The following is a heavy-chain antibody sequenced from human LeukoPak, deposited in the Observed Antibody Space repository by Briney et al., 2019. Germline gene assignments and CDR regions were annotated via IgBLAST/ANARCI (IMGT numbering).Heavy chain of an antibody. CDR3: ARGNSYYDSSGYFPWESFQH. V-gene: IGHV4-59*01. CDR2: IYYSGST. CDR1: GGSISSYY. D-gene: IGHD3-22*01. Sequence: SETLSLTCTVSGGSISSYYWSWIRQPPGKGLEWIGYIYYSGSTNYNPSLKSRVTISVDTSKNQFSLKLSSVTAADTALYYCARGNSYYDSSGYFPWESFQHWGQGTLVTVSS. J-gene: IGHJ1*01.